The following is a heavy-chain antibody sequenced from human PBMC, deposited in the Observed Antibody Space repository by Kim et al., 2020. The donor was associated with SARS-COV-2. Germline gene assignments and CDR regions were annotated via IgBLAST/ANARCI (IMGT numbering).Heavy chain of an antibody. J-gene: IGHJ6*02. V-gene: IGHV4-34*01. Sequence: SETLSLTCAVYGGCFSGYYWSWIRQPPGKGLEWIGEIYHSGSNNYNPSLKSRVTISVDTSKNQFSLKLSSVTAADTAVYYCARAFKARLYYYYCMDVWGQGTTVTVSS. CDR2: IYHSGSN. CDR3: ARAFKARLYYYYCMDV. D-gene: IGHD6-6*01. CDR1: GGCFSGYY.